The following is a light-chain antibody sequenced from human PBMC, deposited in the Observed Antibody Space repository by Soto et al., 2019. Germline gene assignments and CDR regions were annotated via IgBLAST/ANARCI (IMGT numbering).Light chain of an antibody. Sequence: EILMTQSPVTLSLSPGERATLSFMAVQSVSSSYLAWYQQKPGQAPRLLIYDASSRAAGIPARFSGSGSGTDFTLSISSLEPEDFAVYYCLQRSNWPPLTFGGGTKVDIK. V-gene: IGKV3D-20*02. CDR2: DAS. CDR1: QSVSSSY. J-gene: IGKJ4*01. CDR3: LQRSNWPPLT.